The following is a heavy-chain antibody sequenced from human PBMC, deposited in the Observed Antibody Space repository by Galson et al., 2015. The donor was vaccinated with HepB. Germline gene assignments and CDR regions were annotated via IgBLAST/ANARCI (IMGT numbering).Heavy chain of an antibody. D-gene: IGHD3-3*01. Sequence: SLRLSCAASGFTFSSYAMSWVRQAPGKGLEWVSAISGSGGSTYYADSVKGRFTISGDNSKNTLYLQMNSLRAEDTAVYYCAKAGLRIFGVGPLYYFDYWGQGTLVTVSS. CDR3: AKAGLRIFGVGPLYYFDY. CDR2: ISGSGGST. V-gene: IGHV3-23*01. J-gene: IGHJ4*02. CDR1: GFTFSSYA.